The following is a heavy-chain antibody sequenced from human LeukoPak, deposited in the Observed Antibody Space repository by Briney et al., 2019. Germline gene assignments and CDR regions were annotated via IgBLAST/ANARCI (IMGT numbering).Heavy chain of an antibody. D-gene: IGHD2-15*01. CDR3: ARHEGYCSGGSCYENWFDP. J-gene: IGHJ5*02. CDR2: IDPSDSYT. CDR1: GYSFTSYW. Sequence: GESLKISCKGSGYSFTSYWISWVRQMPGKGLEWMGRIDPSDSYTNYSPSFQGHVTISADKSISTAYLQWSRLKASDTAMYYCARHEGYCSGGSCYENWFDPWGQGTLVTVSS. V-gene: IGHV5-10-1*01.